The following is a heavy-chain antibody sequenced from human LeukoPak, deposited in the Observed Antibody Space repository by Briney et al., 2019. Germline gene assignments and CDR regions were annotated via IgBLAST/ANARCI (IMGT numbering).Heavy chain of an antibody. CDR2: ISGGST. CDR3: AKDRSGMAYHFDF. J-gene: IGHJ4*02. D-gene: IGHD2-21*01. V-gene: IGHV3-38-3*01. Sequence: GGSLRLSCAASGFTVSSNEMSWVRQAPGKGLEWVSSISGGSTYYADSRKGRFTISRDNSKNTLYLQMDSLRTEDTAVYYCAKDRSGMAYHFDFWGQGTLVTVSS. CDR1: GFTVSSNE.